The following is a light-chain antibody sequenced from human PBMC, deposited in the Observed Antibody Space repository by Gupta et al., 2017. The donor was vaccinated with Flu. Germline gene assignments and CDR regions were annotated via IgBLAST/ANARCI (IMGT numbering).Light chain of an antibody. CDR2: LVL. V-gene: IGKV2-28*01. CDR3: TQYLPAPPN. Sequence: VTPAEPAPTFSWASLSRRHSNRYTYLDWLMPRPGQSPHLLLWLVLNWPSGSPERFSGSGSGTYFPLKISRMAAADVEIYSCTQYLPAPPNFGQGTKLEIK. J-gene: IGKJ2*01. CDR1: LSRRHSNRYTY.